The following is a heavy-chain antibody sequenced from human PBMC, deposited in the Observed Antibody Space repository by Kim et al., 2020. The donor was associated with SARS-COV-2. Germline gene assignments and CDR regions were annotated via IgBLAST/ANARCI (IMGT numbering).Heavy chain of an antibody. CDR2: IWYDGSNK. D-gene: IGHD5-18*01. Sequence: GGSLRLSCAASGFTFSSYGMHWVRQAPGKGLEWVAVIWYDGSNKYYADSVKGRFTISRDNSKNTLYLQMNSLRAEDTAVYYCARDQTLCGYSYGYCDYYYYGMDVWGQGAPVTVSS. V-gene: IGHV3-33*01. J-gene: IGHJ6*02. CDR3: ARDQTLCGYSYGYCDYYYYGMDV. CDR1: GFTFSSYG.